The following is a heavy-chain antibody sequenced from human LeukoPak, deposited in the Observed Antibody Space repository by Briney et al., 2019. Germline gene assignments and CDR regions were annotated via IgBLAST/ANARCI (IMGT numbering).Heavy chain of an antibody. CDR3: ARAPWPRARAYYDSSGYYYYDY. Sequence: SETLSLTCTVSGGSISSGGYYWSWIRQHPGKGLEWIGYIYYSGSTYYNPSLKSRVTISVDTSKNQFSLKLSSVTAADTAVYYCARAPWPRARAYYDSSGYYYYDYWGQGTLVTVFS. CDR1: GGSISSGGYY. D-gene: IGHD3-22*01. J-gene: IGHJ4*02. V-gene: IGHV4-31*03. CDR2: IYYSGST.